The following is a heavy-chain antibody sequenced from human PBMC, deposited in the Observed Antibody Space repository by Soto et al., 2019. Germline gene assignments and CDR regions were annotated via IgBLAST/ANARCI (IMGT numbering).Heavy chain of an antibody. CDR2: INPSGGST. CDR1: GYTFTSYY. J-gene: IGHJ4*02. Sequence: GASVKVSCKASGYTFTSYYMHWVRQAPGQGLEWMGIINPSGGSTSYAQKFQGRVTMTRDTSTSTVYMELSSLRSEDTAVYYCAISNTAMVSFDYWGQGTLVTVSS. CDR3: AISNTAMVSFDY. D-gene: IGHD5-18*01. V-gene: IGHV1-46*03.